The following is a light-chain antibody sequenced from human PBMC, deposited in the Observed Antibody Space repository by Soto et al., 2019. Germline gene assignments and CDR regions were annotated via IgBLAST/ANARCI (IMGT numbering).Light chain of an antibody. CDR1: QSITTW. Sequence: DIQMTQSPSTLSASVGDRVTITCRASQSITTWLAWYQQKPGKAPNLLIYKASNLESGVPSRFSGSGSGTDFTLTISGLQRDDFATYYCQQYETYYTFGQGTKLELK. CDR2: KAS. V-gene: IGKV1-5*03. J-gene: IGKJ2*01. CDR3: QQYETYYT.